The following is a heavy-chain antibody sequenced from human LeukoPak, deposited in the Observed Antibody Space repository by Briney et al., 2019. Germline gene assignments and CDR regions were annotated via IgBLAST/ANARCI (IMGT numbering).Heavy chain of an antibody. CDR1: GFNVSNNY. Sequence: GGSLRLSCAASGFNVSNNYMTWVRQAPGKGLEWVSLIYSSGSTYYADSVKGRFTISRDNSKNTLYLQVNSLRAEDTAVYYCARRGDGGRSFDYWGQGTLVTVSS. J-gene: IGHJ4*02. V-gene: IGHV3-53*01. CDR3: ARRGDGGRSFDY. CDR2: IYSSGST. D-gene: IGHD4-23*01.